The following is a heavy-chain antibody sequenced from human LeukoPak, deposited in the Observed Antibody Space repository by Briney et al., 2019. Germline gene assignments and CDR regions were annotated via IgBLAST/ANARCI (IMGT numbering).Heavy chain of an antibody. J-gene: IGHJ4*02. CDR3: AKVGHSSSLDY. CDR1: GFTFSSYA. D-gene: IGHD6-13*01. CDR2: ISGSGGRT. Sequence: GGSLRLSCAASGFTFSSYAMSWVRQAPGKGLEWVSAISGSGGRTYYADSVKGRFTISRDNSKDTLYLQMNSLRAEDTAVYYCAKVGHSSSLDYWGQGTLVTVSS. V-gene: IGHV3-23*01.